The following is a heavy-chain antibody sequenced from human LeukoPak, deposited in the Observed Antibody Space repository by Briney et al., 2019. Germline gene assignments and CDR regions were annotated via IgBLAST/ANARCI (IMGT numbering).Heavy chain of an antibody. D-gene: IGHD3-22*01. Sequence: ASVKVSCKASGYTFTSYGISWVRQAPGQGLEWMGWISAYNGNTNYAQKLQGRVTMTTDTSTSTAYMELRSLRSDGTAVYYCARDRGTYYYDSSGYYPDVYWGQGTLVTVSS. V-gene: IGHV1-18*01. CDR3: ARDRGTYYYDSSGYYPDVY. CDR2: ISAYNGNT. J-gene: IGHJ4*02. CDR1: GYTFTSYG.